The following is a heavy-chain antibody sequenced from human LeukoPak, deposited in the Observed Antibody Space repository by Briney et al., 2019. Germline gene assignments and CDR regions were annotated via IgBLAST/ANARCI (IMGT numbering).Heavy chain of an antibody. CDR2: INHSGST. CDR1: GGSFSGYY. J-gene: IGHJ4*02. D-gene: IGHD6-6*01. CDR3: ARISSSICFDY. Sequence: SETLSLTCAVYGGSFSGYYWSWIRQPPGKGLEWIGEINHSGSTNYNPSLKSRVTISVDTSKNQFSLKLSSVTAADTAVYYCARISSSICFDYWGQGTLVTVSS. V-gene: IGHV4-34*01.